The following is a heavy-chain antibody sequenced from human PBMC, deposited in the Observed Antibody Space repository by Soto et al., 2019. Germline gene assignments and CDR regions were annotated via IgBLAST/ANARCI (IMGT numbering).Heavy chain of an antibody. CDR2: IKYSGTT. V-gene: IGHV4-39*01. Sequence: PSETLSLTCTVSGGSISSSRCHWGWIRQPPGKGLEWIASIKYSGTTFNNPSLKSRVTLSVDTSKNQFDLKLRSVTAADTAVYYCARRYGYSFDYWGQGTLVTVAS. CDR1: GGSISSSRCH. D-gene: IGHD1-1*01. CDR3: ARRYGYSFDY. J-gene: IGHJ4*02.